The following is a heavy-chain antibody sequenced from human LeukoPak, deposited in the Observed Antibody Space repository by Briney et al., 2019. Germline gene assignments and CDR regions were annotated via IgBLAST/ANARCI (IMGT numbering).Heavy chain of an antibody. CDR3: AKERVVPAAMDLHY. J-gene: IGHJ4*02. V-gene: IGHV3-20*04. CDR2: FNWNGGST. CDR1: RFTFDDYG. D-gene: IGHD2-2*01. Sequence: GSLRLSCAASRFTFDDYGMSWVRQAPGKGLEWVSGFNWNGGSTGYADSVKGRFSISRDNAKNSLYLQMNSLRAEDTAVYYCAKERVVPAAMDLHYWGQGTLVTVSS.